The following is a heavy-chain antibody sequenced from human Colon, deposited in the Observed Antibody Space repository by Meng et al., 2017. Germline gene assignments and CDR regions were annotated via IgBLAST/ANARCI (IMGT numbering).Heavy chain of an antibody. CDR3: ASPLGY. Sequence: GESLKISCAASDFIVTSDYMFWVRQAPGKGLEWVSVIYNGGSTFYTDSVKGRFTISRDNSKNTLYLQMNSLRAEDTAVYYCASPLGYWGRGTLVTVSS. J-gene: IGHJ4*02. CDR1: DFIVTSDY. CDR2: IYNGGST. D-gene: IGHD3-10*01. V-gene: IGHV3-53*01.